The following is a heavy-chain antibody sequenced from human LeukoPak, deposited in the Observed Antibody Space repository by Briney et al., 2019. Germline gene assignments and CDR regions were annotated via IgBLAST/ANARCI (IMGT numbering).Heavy chain of an antibody. CDR3: ARVLGEDYARFDP. Sequence: PSETLSLTCTVSGGSISSGGYYWSWIRQHPGKGLEWIGYIYYGGSTYYNPSLKSRVTISVDTSKNQFSLKLSSVTAADTAVYYCARVLGEDYARFDPWGQGTLVTVSS. V-gene: IGHV4-31*03. CDR2: IYYGGST. CDR1: GGSISSGGYY. D-gene: IGHD3-10*01. J-gene: IGHJ5*02.